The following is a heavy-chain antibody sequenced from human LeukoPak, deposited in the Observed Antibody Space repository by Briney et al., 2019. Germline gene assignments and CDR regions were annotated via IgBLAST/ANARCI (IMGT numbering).Heavy chain of an antibody. D-gene: IGHD3-10*01. J-gene: IGHJ4*02. CDR2: INHSGST. Sequence: PSETLSLTCAVYGGSFSGYYWSWIRQPPGKGLEWNGEINHSGSTNYNPSLKSRVTISVDTSKNQFSLKLSSVTAADTAVYYCARGGLLYYYGSGSYLNYWGQGTLVTVSS. CDR3: ARGGLLYYYGSGSYLNY. CDR1: GGSFSGYY. V-gene: IGHV4-34*01.